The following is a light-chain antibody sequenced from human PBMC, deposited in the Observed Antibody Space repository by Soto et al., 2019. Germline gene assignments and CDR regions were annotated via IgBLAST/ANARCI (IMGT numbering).Light chain of an antibody. J-gene: IGLJ2*01. CDR1: SSNIGAGYD. CDR3: QFYGRSLSGSRV. V-gene: IGLV1-40*01. CDR2: GNS. Sequence: QSVLTQPPSVSGAPGHRVTISCTGSSSNIGAGYDVHWYQHLPGTAPKLLLYGNSNRPAGVPDRFSGSKSGTSASLAISGIGAEDEADYYCQFYGRSLSGSRVFGGGTKLTVL.